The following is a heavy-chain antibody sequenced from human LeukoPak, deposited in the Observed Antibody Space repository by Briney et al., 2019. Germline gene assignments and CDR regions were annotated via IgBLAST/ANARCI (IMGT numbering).Heavy chain of an antibody. CDR3: ARSRTWIQLWPGRVFDY. J-gene: IGHJ4*02. D-gene: IGHD5-18*01. CDR2: INHSGST. CDR1: GGSFSGYY. Sequence: PSETLSLTCAVYGGSFSGYYWSWLRQPPGKGLEWIGEINHSGSTNYNPSLKSRVTISVDTSKNQFSLKLSSVTAADTAVYYCARSRTWIQLWPGRVFDYWGQGTLVTVSS. V-gene: IGHV4-34*01.